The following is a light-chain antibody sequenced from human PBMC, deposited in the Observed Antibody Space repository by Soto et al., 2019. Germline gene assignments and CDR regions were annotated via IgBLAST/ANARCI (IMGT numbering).Light chain of an antibody. CDR1: QSVTSNY. Sequence: EVVLTQSPGTVSSSPGERATLSCRASQSVTSNYLAWYQQKPGQAPRLLIYAASSRATGIPDRFSGSRSGTDFTLSISRLEPEDFAVYYCHQYGSSITWTFGQGTKVEIK. V-gene: IGKV3-20*01. CDR2: AAS. CDR3: HQYGSSITWT. J-gene: IGKJ1*01.